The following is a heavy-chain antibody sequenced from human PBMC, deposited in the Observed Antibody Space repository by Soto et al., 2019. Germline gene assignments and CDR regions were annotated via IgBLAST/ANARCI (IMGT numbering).Heavy chain of an antibody. Sequence: SETLSLTCTVSGGSISSGCYYWSWIRQHPGKGLEWIVYICYSGSTYSNPSLKSRVTISVDTSKNQFSLKLISVTAADMAVYYCARRSSGSYVNYYYYGMDVWGQGTTVTVSS. CDR3: ARRSSGSYVNYYYYGMDV. CDR2: ICYSGST. V-gene: IGHV4-30-4*08. CDR1: GGSISSGCYY. J-gene: IGHJ6*02. D-gene: IGHD6-19*01.